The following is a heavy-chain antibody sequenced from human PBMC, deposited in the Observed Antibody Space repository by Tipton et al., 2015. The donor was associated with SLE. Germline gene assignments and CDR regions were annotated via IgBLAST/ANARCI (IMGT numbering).Heavy chain of an antibody. V-gene: IGHV4-59*01. J-gene: IGHJ6*02. Sequence: LSCTVSGGSISSYYWSWIRQPPGKGLEWIGYIYYSGSTNYNPSLKSRVTISVDTSKNQFSLKLSSVTAADTAVYYCARGNGWSYYYYGMDVWGQGTTVTVSS. CDR1: GGSISSYY. D-gene: IGHD6-19*01. CDR3: ARGNGWSYYYYGMDV. CDR2: IYYSGST.